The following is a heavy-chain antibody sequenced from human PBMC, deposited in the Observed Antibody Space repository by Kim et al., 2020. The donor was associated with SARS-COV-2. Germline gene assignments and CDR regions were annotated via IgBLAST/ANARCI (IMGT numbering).Heavy chain of an antibody. V-gene: IGHV3-15*01. CDR1: GFTFSNAW. J-gene: IGHJ6*02. CDR3: TTVDTAMVYYYYGMDV. D-gene: IGHD5-18*01. Sequence: GGSLRLSCAASGFTFSNAWMSWVRQAPGKGLEWVGRIKSKTDGGTTDYAAPVKGRFTILRDDSKNTLYLQMNSLKTEDTAVYYCTTVDTAMVYYYYGMDVWGQGTTVTVSS. CDR2: IKSKTDGGTT.